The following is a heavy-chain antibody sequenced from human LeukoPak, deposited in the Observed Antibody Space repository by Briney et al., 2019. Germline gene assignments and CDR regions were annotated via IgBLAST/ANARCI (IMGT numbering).Heavy chain of an antibody. J-gene: IGHJ4*02. CDR3: ARHSDDILTGYQGFDY. CDR1: GYSISSGYY. V-gene: IGHV4-38-2*02. Sequence: SETLSLTCTVSGYSISSGYYWGWIRQPPGKGLEWIGYIYYSGRTNYNPSLKSRVTISVDTSKNQFSLKLSSVTAADTAVYYCARHSDDILTGYQGFDYWGQGTLVTVSS. CDR2: IYYSGRT. D-gene: IGHD3-9*01.